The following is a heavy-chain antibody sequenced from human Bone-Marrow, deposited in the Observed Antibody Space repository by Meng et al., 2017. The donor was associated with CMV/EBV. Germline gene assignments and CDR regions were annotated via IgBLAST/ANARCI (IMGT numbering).Heavy chain of an antibody. J-gene: IGHJ3*02. V-gene: IGHV3-21*01. D-gene: IGHD2-2*01. CDR3: ARGRKAKYQMLFDAFDI. CDR1: GFTFSDYY. Sequence: GGSLRLSCAASGFTFSDYYMNWVRQAPGKGLEWVSSLSSGSTYTYYADSLKGRFTISRDNAKNSLYLQMNSLRAEDTAVYYCARGRKAKYQMLFDAFDIWGQGTMVTVSS. CDR2: LSSGSTYT.